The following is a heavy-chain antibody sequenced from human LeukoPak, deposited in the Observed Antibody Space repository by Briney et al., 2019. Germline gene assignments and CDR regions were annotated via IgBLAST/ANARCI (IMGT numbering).Heavy chain of an antibody. J-gene: IGHJ4*02. D-gene: IGHD3-22*01. Sequence: GGSLRLSCAASGFTFSSYSMNWVRQAPGKGLEWVSYISSSSSTIYYADSVKGRFTISRDNAKNSLYLQMNSLRAEDTAVYYCARETYYYDSSGYSRYHFDYWGQGTLVTVSS. CDR1: GFTFSSYS. CDR2: ISSSSSTI. V-gene: IGHV3-48*04. CDR3: ARETYYYDSSGYSRYHFDY.